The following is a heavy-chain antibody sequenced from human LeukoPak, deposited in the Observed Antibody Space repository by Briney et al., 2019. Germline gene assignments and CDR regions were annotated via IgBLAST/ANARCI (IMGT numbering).Heavy chain of an antibody. CDR3: ARGAYSNGGYYYYGMDV. V-gene: IGHV4-39*07. D-gene: IGHD4-11*01. CDR2: IYHSGST. Sequence: PSETLSLTCTVSGGSISSSSYYWGWIRQPPGKGLEWIGYIYHSGSTYYNPSLKSRVTISVDRSKNQFSLKLSSVTAADTAVYYCARGAYSNGGYYYYGMDVWGQGTTVTVSS. CDR1: GGSISSSSYY. J-gene: IGHJ6*02.